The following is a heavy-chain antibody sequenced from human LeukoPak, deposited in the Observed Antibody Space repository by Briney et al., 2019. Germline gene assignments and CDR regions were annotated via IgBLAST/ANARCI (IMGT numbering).Heavy chain of an antibody. J-gene: IGHJ4*02. D-gene: IGHD4-17*01. V-gene: IGHV4-39*01. CDR1: GGSISSSGYY. CDR2: IYYSGST. CDR3: ARILDGSTEGYYFDY. Sequence: PSETLSLTCTVSGGSISSSGYYWGWIRQPPGKGLEWIGSIYYSGSTYYNPSLKSRVTISVDTSKNQFSLKLSSVTAADTAVYYCARILDGSTEGYYFDYWGQGTLVTVSS.